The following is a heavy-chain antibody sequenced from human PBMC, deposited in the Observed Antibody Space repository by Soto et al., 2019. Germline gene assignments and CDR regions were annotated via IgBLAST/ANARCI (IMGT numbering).Heavy chain of an antibody. J-gene: IGHJ4*02. CDR3: ARQRTTVVTQAYFDY. Sequence: PSETLSLTCIVSGESISSSSYYWGWIRQPPGKGLEWIGSIYHSGRTYYNPSLKSRVSISIDTSKNQFSLKLSSVTAADTAPYYCARQRTTVVTQAYFDYWGQGALVTVSS. CDR2: IYHSGRT. D-gene: IGHD2-21*02. CDR1: GESISSSSYY. V-gene: IGHV4-39*01.